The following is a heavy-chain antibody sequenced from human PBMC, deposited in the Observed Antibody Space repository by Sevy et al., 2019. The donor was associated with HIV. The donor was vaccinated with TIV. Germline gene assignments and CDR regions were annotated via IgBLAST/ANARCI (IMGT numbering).Heavy chain of an antibody. CDR3: TTAHLALADIHF. CDR1: GFTFTGAW. CDR2: IKANIHGGTA. D-gene: IGHD6-13*01. J-gene: IGHJ4*02. V-gene: IGHV3-15*01. Sequence: GESLKISCAASGFTFTGAWLNWVRQAPGKGLEWVGRIKANIHGGTADYAAPVKGRFTISRDDSKNTLYLQMNSLKIDDTAVYYCTTAHLALADIHFWGQGTLVTVSS.